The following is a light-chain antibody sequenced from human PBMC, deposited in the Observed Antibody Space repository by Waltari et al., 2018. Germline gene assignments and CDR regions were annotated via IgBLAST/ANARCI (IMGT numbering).Light chain of an antibody. CDR1: QSFTNT. J-gene: IGKJ4*01. V-gene: IGKV1-27*01. Sequence: DIQINPAPSSLSATFWDRVTITCRTSQSFTNTLAWYQQKPGKAPKLLIHSASTLQSGVPSRFSGSKSGTDFTLTISSLQPDDTGTYYCQQYYSDPLTFGGGTKVEIK. CDR3: QQYYSDPLT. CDR2: SAS.